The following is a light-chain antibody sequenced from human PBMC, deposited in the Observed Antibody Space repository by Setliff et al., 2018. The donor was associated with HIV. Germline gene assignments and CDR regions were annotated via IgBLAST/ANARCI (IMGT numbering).Light chain of an antibody. CDR1: SSDVGNYNY. V-gene: IGLV2-14*01. J-gene: IGLJ1*01. CDR2: EVT. CDR3: SSYTTNTTFV. Sequence: QSALAQPASVSGSPGQPITISCTGTSSDVGNYNYVSWYQQHPGKAPKLMIYEVTYRPSEVSNRFSGSKSGNTASLTISGLQAEDEADYYCSSYTTNTTFVFGTGTKVTVL.